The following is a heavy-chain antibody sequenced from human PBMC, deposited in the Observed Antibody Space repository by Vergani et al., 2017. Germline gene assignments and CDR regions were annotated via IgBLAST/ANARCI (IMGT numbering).Heavy chain of an antibody. D-gene: IGHD2-2*01. V-gene: IGHV4-34*01. CDR2: INHSGST. J-gene: IGHJ3*01. Sequence: QVQLQQWGAGLLKPSETLSLTCAVSGGSFSGYYWSWIRQPPGKGLEWIGEINHSGSTNYNPSLKSRVTISVDTSKNQVSLKLSSVTAADTAVYYCAIARSVVVPAAPAFDVWGQGTMVTVSS. CDR1: GGSFSGYY. CDR3: AIARSVVVPAAPAFDV.